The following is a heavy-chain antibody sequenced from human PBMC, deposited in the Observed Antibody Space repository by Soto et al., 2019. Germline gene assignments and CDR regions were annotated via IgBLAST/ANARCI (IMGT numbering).Heavy chain of an antibody. V-gene: IGHV1-18*04. CDR3: ARDDYGDLWRSHDV. CDR2: ITDYNGST. Sequence: QVQLMQSGAEVKKAGASVKVSCKASGYTFIHYGIVWVRQAPGQGLEWMGWITDYNGSTKYVRKFQGRVTMTTDTTTSTAYMELRSLTSDDTAVYFCARDDYGDLWRSHDVWGQGTLVTVSS. D-gene: IGHD4-17*01. CDR1: GYTFIHYG. J-gene: IGHJ3*01.